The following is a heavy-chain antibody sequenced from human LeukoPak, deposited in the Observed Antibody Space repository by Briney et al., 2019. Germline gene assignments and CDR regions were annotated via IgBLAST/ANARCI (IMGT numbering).Heavy chain of an antibody. CDR3: ASPIAVADYYYYYYGMDV. Sequence: ASVKVSCKASGYTFTGYYMHWVRQAPGQGLEWMGWINPNSGGTNYAQKFQGRVTMTRDTSISTAYMELSRLRSDDTAVYYCASPIAVADYYYYYYGMDVRGQGTTVTVSS. D-gene: IGHD6-19*01. CDR2: INPNSGGT. V-gene: IGHV1-2*02. CDR1: GYTFTGYY. J-gene: IGHJ6*02.